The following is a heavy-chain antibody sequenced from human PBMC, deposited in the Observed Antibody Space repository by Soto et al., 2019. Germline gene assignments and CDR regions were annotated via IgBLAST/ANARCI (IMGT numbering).Heavy chain of an antibody. Sequence: SVKVACNASGYTFTCHGISWVRQAPRQGLEWMGWISAYNGNTNYAQKLQGRGTMTTDTSTSTAYMELRSLRSDDTAVYYCARGDCSGGSCYSFYGIDVWGQGTRVTVSS. CDR1: GYTFTCHG. CDR3: ARGDCSGGSCYSFYGIDV. V-gene: IGHV1-18*04. J-gene: IGHJ6*02. CDR2: ISAYNGNT. D-gene: IGHD2-15*01.